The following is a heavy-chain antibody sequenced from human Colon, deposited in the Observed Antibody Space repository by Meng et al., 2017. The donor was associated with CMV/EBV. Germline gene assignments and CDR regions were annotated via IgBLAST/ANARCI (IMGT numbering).Heavy chain of an antibody. CDR1: GGYLNDFY. CDR2: IFPTGSA. J-gene: IGHJ5*02. D-gene: IGHD3-10*01. V-gene: IGHV4-4*07. Sequence: QWPLQESGPGLVRPSETLSLTCTVSGGYLNDFYWNWIRQPVGKGLEWIGRIFPTGSAYYNSSLNSRVTMSVDTSKNQFSLKLTSVTAADTAVYYCARDSDGSGTFSYWFDPWGQGTLVTVSS. CDR3: ARDSDGSGTFSYWFDP.